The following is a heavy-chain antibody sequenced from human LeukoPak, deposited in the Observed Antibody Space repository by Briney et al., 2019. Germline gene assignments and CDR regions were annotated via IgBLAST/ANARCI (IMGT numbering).Heavy chain of an antibody. V-gene: IGHV3-21*01. Sequence: PGGSLRLSCAASGFTFSSYSMNWVRQAPGKGLEWVSSISSSSSYIYYADSVKGRFTISRDNAKNSLYPQMNSLRAEDTAVYYCAREGDSSSYSWFAFDIWGQGTMVTVSS. CDR1: GFTFSSYS. CDR2: ISSSSSYI. CDR3: AREGDSSSYSWFAFDI. J-gene: IGHJ3*02. D-gene: IGHD6-13*01.